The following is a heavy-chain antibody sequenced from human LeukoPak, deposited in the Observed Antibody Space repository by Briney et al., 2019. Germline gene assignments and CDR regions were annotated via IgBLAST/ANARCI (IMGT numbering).Heavy chain of an antibody. D-gene: IGHD4-17*01. CDR1: GFTFTNSA. V-gene: IGHV3-64*01. CDR2: ISGHGGST. J-gene: IGHJ3*02. Sequence: GRSLRLSCPASGFTFTNSAMHWVRQAPGKGLEYVSAISGHGGSTYYANSVKGRFTISRDNSKNTLYLQMGSLRAEEMVVFYCARVGDDDAFYIGGRGTVVTVSS. CDR3: ARVGDDDAFYI.